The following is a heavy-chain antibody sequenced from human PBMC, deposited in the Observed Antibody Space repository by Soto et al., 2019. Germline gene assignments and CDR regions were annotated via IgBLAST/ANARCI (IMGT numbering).Heavy chain of an antibody. V-gene: IGHV4-4*02. CDR2: VSHSGST. CDR3: ARNRYGGYDFAF. D-gene: IGHD5-12*01. Sequence: QVQLQESGPGLVKPSGTLSLTCAVSSGSITSCNWWSWVRQPPGKGLEWIGEVSHSGSTNYISSLKSRVTISVDKSRDQFSLRLNSVTVADTAVYYCARNRYGGYDFAFWGQGTLVTVSS. J-gene: IGHJ4*02. CDR1: SGSITSCNW.